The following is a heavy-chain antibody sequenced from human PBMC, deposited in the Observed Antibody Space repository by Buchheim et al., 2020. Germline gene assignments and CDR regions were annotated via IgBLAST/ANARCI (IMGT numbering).Heavy chain of an antibody. D-gene: IGHD3-9*01. CDR1: GFTFSSYG. Sequence: QVQLVESGGGVVQPGRSLRLSCAASGFTFSSYGMNWVRQAPGKGLEWVAVISYDGSNKYYADSVKGRFTISRDNSKNPLYLQLSSLRAEDTAVYYCAKTEYDILTGYLDYWGQGTL. V-gene: IGHV3-30*18. J-gene: IGHJ4*01. CDR2: ISYDGSNK. CDR3: AKTEYDILTGYLDY.